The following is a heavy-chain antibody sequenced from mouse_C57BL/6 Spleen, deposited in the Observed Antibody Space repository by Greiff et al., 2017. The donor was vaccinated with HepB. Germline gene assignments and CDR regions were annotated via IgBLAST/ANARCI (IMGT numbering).Heavy chain of an antibody. V-gene: IGHV5-6*01. CDR1: GFTFSSYG. D-gene: IGHD1-1*01. Sequence: EVKLVESGGDLVKPGGSLKLSCAASGFTFSSYGMSWVRQTPDKRLEWVATISSGGSYTYYPDSVKGRFTISRDNAKNTLYLQMSSLKSEDTAMYYCARQGGSSLWYFDVWGTGTTVTVAS. J-gene: IGHJ1*03. CDR3: ARQGGSSLWYFDV. CDR2: ISSGGSYT.